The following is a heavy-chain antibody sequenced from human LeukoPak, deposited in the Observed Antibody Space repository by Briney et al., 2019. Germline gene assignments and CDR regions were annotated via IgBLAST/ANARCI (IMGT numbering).Heavy chain of an antibody. J-gene: IGHJ4*02. CDR1: GFTFSSYG. CDR2: ISYDGSNK. CDR3: AKDHGRYFDWLDY. D-gene: IGHD3-9*01. Sequence: PGRSLRLSCAASGFTFSSYGIHWVRQAPGKGLEWVAVISYDGSNKYYADSVKGRFTISRDNSKNTLYLQMNSLRAEDTAVYYCAKDHGRYFDWLDYWGQGTLVTVSS. V-gene: IGHV3-30*18.